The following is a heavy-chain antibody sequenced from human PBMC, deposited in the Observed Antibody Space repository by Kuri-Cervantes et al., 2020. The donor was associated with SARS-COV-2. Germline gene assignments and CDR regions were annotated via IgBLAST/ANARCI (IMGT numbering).Heavy chain of an antibody. CDR2: IYYSGST. V-gene: IGHV4-31*03. D-gene: IGHD3-22*01. Sequence: SETLSLTCTVSGGSISSGGYYWSWIRQHPGKGLEWIGYIYYSGSTYCNPSLKSRVTISVDTSKNQFSLKLSSVTAADTAVYYCASTTKSYYDSTQAAYWGQGTLVTVSS. CDR1: GGSISSGGYY. J-gene: IGHJ4*02. CDR3: ASTTKSYYDSTQAAY.